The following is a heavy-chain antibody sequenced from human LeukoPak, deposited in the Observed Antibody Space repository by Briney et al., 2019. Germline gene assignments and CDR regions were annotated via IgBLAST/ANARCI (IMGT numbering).Heavy chain of an antibody. CDR1: GFTFSSYA. CDR2: ISDSGGNT. J-gene: IGHJ4*02. Sequence: GGSLRLSCAASGFTFSSYAMTWVRQAPGKGLEWVSAISDSGGNTFYADSVKGRFTMSRDNSKNTLYLQMNSLRAEDTAVYYCAKESSQFDYWGQGTLVTVSS. V-gene: IGHV3-23*01. D-gene: IGHD6-13*01. CDR3: AKESSQFDY.